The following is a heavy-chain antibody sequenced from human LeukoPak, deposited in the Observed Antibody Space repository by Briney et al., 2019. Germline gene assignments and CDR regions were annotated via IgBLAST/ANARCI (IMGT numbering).Heavy chain of an antibody. J-gene: IGHJ4*02. Sequence: GGSLRLSCAASGFTFSNYAMHWVRQAPGKGLEWAAVISSDGSNKYYADSVKGRFTISRDDSKNTLNLQMNSLRVEDTAVYYCAKECDYGNTSHMPCYWGQGTLVTVSS. V-gene: IGHV3-30*04. CDR1: GFTFSNYA. D-gene: IGHD4-17*01. CDR3: AKECDYGNTSHMPCY. CDR2: ISSDGSNK.